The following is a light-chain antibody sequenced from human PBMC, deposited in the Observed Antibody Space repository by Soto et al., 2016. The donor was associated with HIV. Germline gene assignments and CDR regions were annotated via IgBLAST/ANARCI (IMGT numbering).Light chain of an antibody. V-gene: IGKV1-39*01. CDR3: QQSYSIPLT. Sequence: DIQMTQSPSSLSASIGDRVTITCRASQTINSYLNWYQQKPGKAPKLLIYAASSLQIGVPSRFSGSASGTDFSLTISNLQPEDFATYYCQQSYSIPLTFGQGTRLEI. J-gene: IGKJ5*01. CDR2: AAS. CDR1: QTINSY.